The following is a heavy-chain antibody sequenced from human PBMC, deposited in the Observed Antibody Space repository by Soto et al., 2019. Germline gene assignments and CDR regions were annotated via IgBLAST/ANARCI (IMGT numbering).Heavy chain of an antibody. CDR1: GFTFSGSA. Sequence: EVQLVESGGGLVQPGGSLKLSCAASGFTFSGSAMHWVRQASGKGLEWVGRIRSKANSYATAYAASVKGRFTISRDDSKNTAYLQMNSLKTEDTAVYYCTRLSIDGYNGDWGQGTLVTVSS. D-gene: IGHD5-12*01. J-gene: IGHJ4*02. CDR3: TRLSIDGYNGD. CDR2: IRSKANSYAT. V-gene: IGHV3-73*01.